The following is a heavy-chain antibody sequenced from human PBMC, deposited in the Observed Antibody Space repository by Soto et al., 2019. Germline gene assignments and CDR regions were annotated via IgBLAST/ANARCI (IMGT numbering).Heavy chain of an antibody. D-gene: IGHD5-12*01. CDR3: EKDAVSRDGLWLTEH. Sequence: PAWALSLSCSVSGFTFSIYAMTCVRHTPGKGLECISGIYGSGNGIQYADSVKGRFTISRDNSKNTLYLQMNSLTAEDRDVDYCEKDAVSRDGLWLTEHWG. CDR1: GFTFSIYA. V-gene: IGHV3-23*05. CDR2: IYGSGNGI. J-gene: IGHJ1*01.